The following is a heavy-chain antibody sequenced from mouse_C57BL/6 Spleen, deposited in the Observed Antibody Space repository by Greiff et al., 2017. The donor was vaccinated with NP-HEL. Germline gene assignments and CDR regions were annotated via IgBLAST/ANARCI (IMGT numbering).Heavy chain of an antibody. V-gene: IGHV1-80*01. D-gene: IGHD1-1*01. J-gene: IGHJ1*03. CDR2: IYPGDGDT. CDR1: GYAFSSYW. CDR3: ARDDDGSSYDWYCDV. Sequence: QVQLQRSGAELVKPGASVKISCKASGYAFSSYWMNWVKQRPGKGLEWIGQIYPGDGDTNYNGKFKGKATLTADKSSSTAYMQLSSLTSEGSAVYLCARDDDGSSYDWYCDVWGTGTRVTVSS.